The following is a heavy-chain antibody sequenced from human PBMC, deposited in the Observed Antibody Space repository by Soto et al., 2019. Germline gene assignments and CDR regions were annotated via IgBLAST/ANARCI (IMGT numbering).Heavy chain of an antibody. D-gene: IGHD3-16*01. CDR2: ISGYNANT. J-gene: IGHJ6*02. CDR1: GYSFTRYG. Sequence: QVQLVQSGAEVKKPGASVKVSCKASGYSFTRYGISWVRQAPGQGLEWMGWISGYNANTNYPENLQGRVTMTTDTSTSTAYMEVRNLLSDDTAVYYCARMGDVPYYSYGLDVWGQGTTVTVSS. CDR3: ARMGDVPYYSYGLDV. V-gene: IGHV1-18*01.